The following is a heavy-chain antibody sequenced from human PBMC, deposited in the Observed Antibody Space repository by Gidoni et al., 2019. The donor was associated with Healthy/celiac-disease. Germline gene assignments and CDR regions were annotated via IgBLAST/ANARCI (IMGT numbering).Heavy chain of an antibody. V-gene: IGHV4-39*01. D-gene: IGHD6-6*01. CDR1: GGSISSSSYY. CDR3: ASRGMAARPMSYYYMDV. CDR2: IYYSGST. Sequence: QLQLQESGPGLVKPSETLSLTCTVSGGSISSSSYYWGWIRQPPGKGLEWIGSIYYSGSTYYNPSLKSRVTISVDTSKNQFSLKLSSVTAADTAVYYCASRGMAARPMSYYYMDVWGKGTTVTVSS. J-gene: IGHJ6*03.